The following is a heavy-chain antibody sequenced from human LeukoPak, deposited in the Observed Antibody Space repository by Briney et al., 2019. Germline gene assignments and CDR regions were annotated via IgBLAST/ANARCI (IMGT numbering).Heavy chain of an antibody. Sequence: SETLSLTCAVYGGSFSGYYWSWIRQHPGKGLEWIGYIYYSGSTYYNPSLKSRVTISVDTSKNQFSLKLSSVTAADTAVYYCARDRDYYDSSLDYWGQGTLVTVSS. D-gene: IGHD3-22*01. J-gene: IGHJ4*02. CDR1: GGSFSGYY. V-gene: IGHV4-31*11. CDR2: IYYSGST. CDR3: ARDRDYYDSSLDY.